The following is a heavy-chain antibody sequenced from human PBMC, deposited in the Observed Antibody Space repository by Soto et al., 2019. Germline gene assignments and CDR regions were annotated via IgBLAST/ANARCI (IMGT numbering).Heavy chain of an antibody. CDR2: IIPTFGTA. D-gene: IGHD2-15*01. J-gene: IGHJ6*02. CDR3: ARLVGAAAFYGMDV. CDR1: GGTFSSYA. V-gene: IGHV1-69*06. Sequence: GASVKVSCKASGGTFSSYAISWVRQAPGQGLEWMGGIIPTFGTANYAQKFQGRVTITADKSTSTAYMELSSLRSEDTAVYYCARLVGAAAFYGMDVWGQGTTVTVSS.